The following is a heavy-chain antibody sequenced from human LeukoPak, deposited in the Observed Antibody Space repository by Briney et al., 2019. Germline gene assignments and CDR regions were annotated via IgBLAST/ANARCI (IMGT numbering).Heavy chain of an antibody. CDR3: AILDGYCSSTSCYWAYYYYYMDV. CDR1: GGTFSNYG. J-gene: IGHJ6*03. V-gene: IGHV1-69*05. CDR2: IIPILGRT. Sequence: ASVKVSCKASGGTFSNYGFSWVRLAPGQGLEWMGGIIPILGRTNYGQRFQGRVTITTDESTSTAHMELSSLRSEDTAVYYCAILDGYCSSTSCYWAYYYYYMDVWGKGTTVTVSS. D-gene: IGHD2-2*03.